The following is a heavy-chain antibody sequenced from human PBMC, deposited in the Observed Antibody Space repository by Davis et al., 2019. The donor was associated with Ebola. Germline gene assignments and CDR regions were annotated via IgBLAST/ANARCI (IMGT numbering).Heavy chain of an antibody. CDR2: LGTSADT. D-gene: IGHD3-16*02. CDR1: GFASSSYV. J-gene: IGHJ4*02. Sequence: GGSLRLSCAASGFASSSYVMSWVRRAPGKGLEWVSTLGTSADTYYADSMEGRFSIPRDNSRNTLYLQMNSLRAEDTAVYYCVKDLRPMTVLSLFDTWGQGNLVTVSS. V-gene: IGHV3-23*01. CDR3: VKDLRPMTVLSLFDT.